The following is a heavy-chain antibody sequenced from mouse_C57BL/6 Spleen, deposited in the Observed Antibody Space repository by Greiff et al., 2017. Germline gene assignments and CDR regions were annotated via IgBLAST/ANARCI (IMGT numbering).Heavy chain of an antibody. V-gene: IGHV1-18*01. Sequence: EVQLQQSGPELVKPGASVKIPCKASGYTFTDYNMDWVKQSHGKSLEWIGDINPNNGGTIYNQKFKGKATLTVDKSSSTAYMELRSLTSEDTAVYYCESSNTGLYYAMDYWGQGTSVTVSS. J-gene: IGHJ4*01. CDR3: ESSNTGLYYAMDY. CDR1: GYTFTDYN. CDR2: INPNNGGT. D-gene: IGHD2-5*01.